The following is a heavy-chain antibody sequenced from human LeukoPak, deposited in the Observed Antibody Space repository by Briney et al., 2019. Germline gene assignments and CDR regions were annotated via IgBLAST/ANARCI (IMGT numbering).Heavy chain of an antibody. V-gene: IGHV3-53*01. CDR2: IYSGGST. D-gene: IGHD3-22*01. Sequence: GGSPRLSCAASGFTVSSNYMSWVRQAPGKGLEWVSVIYSGGSTYYADSVKGRFTISRDNSKNTLYLQMNSLRAEDTAVYYCARAGDSSGYYPYGVFDIWGQGTMVTVSS. J-gene: IGHJ3*02. CDR1: GFTVSSNY. CDR3: ARAGDSSGYYPYGVFDI.